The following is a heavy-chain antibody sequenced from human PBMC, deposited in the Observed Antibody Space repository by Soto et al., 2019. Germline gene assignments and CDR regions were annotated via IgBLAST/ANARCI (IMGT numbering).Heavy chain of an antibody. D-gene: IGHD3-22*01. Sequence: PGGSLRLSCAASGFTFSSYGMHWVRQAPGKGLEWVAVIWYDGSNKYYADSVKGRFTISRDNSKNTLYLQMNSLRAEDTAVYYCARVENGYEVGMDVWGQGTTVTVSS. V-gene: IGHV3-33*01. CDR2: IWYDGSNK. CDR3: ARVENGYEVGMDV. CDR1: GFTFSSYG. J-gene: IGHJ6*02.